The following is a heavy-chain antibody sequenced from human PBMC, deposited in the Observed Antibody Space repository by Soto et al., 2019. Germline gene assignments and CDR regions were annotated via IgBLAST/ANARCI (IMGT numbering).Heavy chain of an antibody. D-gene: IGHD2-15*01. Sequence: ASVKVSCKASGYTFTSYYMHWVRQAPGQGLEWMGIINPSGGSTSYAQKFQGRVTMTRDTSTSTVYMELSSLRSEDTAVYYCARERAVVAATYYYYYGMDVWGQGXTVTVYS. V-gene: IGHV1-46*01. CDR2: INPSGGST. CDR3: ARERAVVAATYYYYYGMDV. J-gene: IGHJ6*02. CDR1: GYTFTSYY.